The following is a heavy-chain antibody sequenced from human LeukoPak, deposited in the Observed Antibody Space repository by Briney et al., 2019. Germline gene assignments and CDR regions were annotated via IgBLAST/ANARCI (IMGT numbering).Heavy chain of an antibody. CDR3: ARIEDYGGNSVNY. CDR2: IYYSGST. D-gene: IGHD4-23*01. CDR1: GGSFSGYY. V-gene: IGHV4-59*01. J-gene: IGHJ4*02. Sequence: SETLSLTCAVYGGSFSGYYWSWIRQPPGKGLEWIGYIYYSGSTNYNPSPKSRVTVSVDTSKNQFSLKLSSVTAADTAVYYCARIEDYGGNSVNYWGQGTLVTVSS.